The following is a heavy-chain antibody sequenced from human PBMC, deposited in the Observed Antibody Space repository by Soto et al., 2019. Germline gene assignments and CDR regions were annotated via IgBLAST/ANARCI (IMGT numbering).Heavy chain of an antibody. CDR3: ATQPDYNIFPGYFYYFDY. CDR1: GYSFTSYW. CDR2: IYPGDSDA. Sequence: GESLKISCKSSGYSFTSYWIGWVRQMPGKGLEWMGIIYPGDSDARYSPSFQGQVTISVDTSISTAYLQWSSLKASDTAMYYCATQPDYNIFPGYFYYFDYWGQGTLVTVS. V-gene: IGHV5-51*01. D-gene: IGHD3-9*01. J-gene: IGHJ4*02.